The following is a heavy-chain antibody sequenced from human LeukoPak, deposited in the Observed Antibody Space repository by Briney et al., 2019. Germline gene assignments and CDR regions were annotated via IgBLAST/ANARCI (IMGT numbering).Heavy chain of an antibody. V-gene: IGHV4-61*01. Sequence: SETLSLTCAVSGDSVSSSNYYWSWIRQPPGRGLEWIGYIYYGGSTNYNPSPKSRVTISVDTSKSQFSLKLSSVTAADTAVYYCARLTRRSGNYFDSWGQGTLATVSS. CDR3: ARLTRRSGNYFDS. CDR1: GDSVSSSNYY. D-gene: IGHD1-1*01. J-gene: IGHJ4*02. CDR2: IYYGGST.